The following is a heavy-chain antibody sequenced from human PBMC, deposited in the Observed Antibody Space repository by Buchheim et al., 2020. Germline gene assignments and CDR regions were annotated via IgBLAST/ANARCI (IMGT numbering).Heavy chain of an antibody. CDR2: IYYWGCT. J-gene: IGHJ5*02. D-gene: IGHD3-22*01. V-gene: IGHV4-61*01. Sequence: QVQLQESGPGLVKPSETLSPTCTVSGGPVTSGSYYWNWIRQPPGKGLEWIGYIYYWGCTNYNPSLKSRVTISVDTSKNQFSLKLSSMTAANTAVYYCARGLYYYDSSGYYYWFDPWGQGTL. CDR3: ARGLYYYDSSGYYYWFDP. CDR1: GGPVTSGSYY.